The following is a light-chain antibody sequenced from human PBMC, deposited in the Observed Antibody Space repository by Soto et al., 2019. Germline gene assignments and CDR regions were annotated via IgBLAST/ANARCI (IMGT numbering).Light chain of an antibody. CDR2: DTS. CDR1: QSVSRK. Sequence: EIVMTQSPVTLSVSPGERSTLSCRASQSVSRKLVWYQQKPGQAPRLLIYDTSTRATGIPARFSGSGSGTEFTLTISSLQSEDFAVYYCQQYNTWTSITVGQGTRLEIK. V-gene: IGKV3-15*01. J-gene: IGKJ5*01. CDR3: QQYNTWTSIT.